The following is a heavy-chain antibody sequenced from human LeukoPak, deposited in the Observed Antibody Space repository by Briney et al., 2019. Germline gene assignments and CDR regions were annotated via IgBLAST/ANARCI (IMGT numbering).Heavy chain of an antibody. CDR3: AKDRCSNGVGCYYYYMDA. V-gene: IGHV3-30*02. CDR2: IRYDGSNK. Sequence: GGSLRLSCAASGFTFSSYGIHWVRQAPGKGLEWVAFIRYDGSNKYYADSVKGRFTISRDNSKNTLYLQMNSLRAEDTAVYYCAKDRCSNGVGCYYYYMDAWGKGTTVTISS. D-gene: IGHD2-8*01. J-gene: IGHJ6*03. CDR1: GFTFSSYG.